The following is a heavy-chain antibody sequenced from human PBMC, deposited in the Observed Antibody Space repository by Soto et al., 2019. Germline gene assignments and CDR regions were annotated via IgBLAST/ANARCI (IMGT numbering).Heavy chain of an antibody. V-gene: IGHV3-30*18. CDR2: ISYDGSNK. Sequence: TGGSLXLSCAASGFXFSSYGMHWVRQAPGKGLEWVAVISYDGSNKYYADSVKGRFTISRDNSKNTLYLQMNSLRAEDTAVYYCAKDVSLAGLRPFFDCCGQGTLVTVSS. CDR1: GFXFSSYG. D-gene: IGHD3-16*01. CDR3: AKDVSLAGLRPFFDC. J-gene: IGHJ4*02.